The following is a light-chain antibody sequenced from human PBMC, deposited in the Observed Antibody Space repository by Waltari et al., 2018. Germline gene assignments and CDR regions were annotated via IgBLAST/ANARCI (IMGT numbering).Light chain of an antibody. CDR1: SPNVGGNY. V-gene: IGLV1-51*02. CDR2: ENK. Sequence: QPVLTQPPSVSAAAGQKVTISCSGSSPNVGGNYVAWYQHLPRTAPRLLIYENKNRPSGIPDRVSGSKSGTSATLGITGLQTGDEADYYCGTWDSSLSVVVFGGGTKLTVL. J-gene: IGLJ2*01. CDR3: GTWDSSLSVVV.